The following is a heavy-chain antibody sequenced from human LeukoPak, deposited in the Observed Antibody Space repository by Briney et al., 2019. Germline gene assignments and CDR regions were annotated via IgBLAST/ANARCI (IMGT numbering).Heavy chain of an antibody. V-gene: IGHV3-20*04. Sequence: PGGSLRLSCAASGFTFDDYGMSWVRQAPGKGLEWVSGINWNGGSTGYADSVKGRFTISRDNAKNSLYLQMNSLRDEDTALYYCARRGYCTSTRCYYIDHSGQGTLVTVSS. CDR1: GFTFDDYG. J-gene: IGHJ4*02. CDR3: ARRGYCTSTRCYYIDH. CDR2: INWNGGST. D-gene: IGHD2-2*01.